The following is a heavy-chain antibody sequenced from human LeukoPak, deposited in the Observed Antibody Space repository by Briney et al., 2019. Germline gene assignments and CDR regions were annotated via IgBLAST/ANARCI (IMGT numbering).Heavy chain of an antibody. CDR1: GFAFSRYW. J-gene: IGHJ4*02. CDR2: IKQDGSDT. Sequence: GGSLRLSCVASGFAFSRYWMAWVRQAPGKGLEWVANIKQDGSDTYYVGSVKGRFTISRDNAENSLYLQMDSLRVEDTAVYYCATGGSSLYWGRGTPVTVSS. CDR3: ATGGSSLY. D-gene: IGHD1-26*01. V-gene: IGHV3-7*01.